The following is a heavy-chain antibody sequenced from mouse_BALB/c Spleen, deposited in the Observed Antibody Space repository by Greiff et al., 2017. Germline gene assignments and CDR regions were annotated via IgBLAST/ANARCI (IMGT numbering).Heavy chain of an antibody. CDR2: ISSGGST. CDR3: ARGYDGQPGAMDY. V-gene: IGHV5-6-5*01. CDR1: GFTFSSYA. Sequence: EVKLVESGGGLVKPGGSLKLSCAASGFTFSSYAMSWVRQTPEKRLEWVASISSGGSTYYPDSVKGRFTISRDNARNILYLQMSSLRSEDTAMYYCARGYDGQPGAMDYWGQGTSVTVSS. J-gene: IGHJ4*01. D-gene: IGHD2-3*01.